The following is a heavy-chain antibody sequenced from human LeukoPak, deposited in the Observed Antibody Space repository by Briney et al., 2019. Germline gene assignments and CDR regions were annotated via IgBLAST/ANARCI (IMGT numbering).Heavy chain of an antibody. J-gene: IGHJ4*02. D-gene: IGHD6-13*01. CDR1: GGSISSYY. CDR2: IYTSGST. CDR3: ARSPSVDRSWYPNYFDY. V-gene: IGHV4-4*07. Sequence: SQTLSLTCTVSGGSISSYYWSWIRQPAGKGLEWIGRIYTSGSTNYNPSLKSRVTMSVDTSKNQFSLKLSSVTAADTAVYYCARSPSVDRSWYPNYFDYWGQGTLVTVSS.